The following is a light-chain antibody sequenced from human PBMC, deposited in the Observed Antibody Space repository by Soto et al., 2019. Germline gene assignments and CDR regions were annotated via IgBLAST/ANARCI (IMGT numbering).Light chain of an antibody. Sequence: DIVLTQSPLSLPVTPGEPASISCRSSQSLLQSNGNHYLDWYLQKPGQSPQVLIYLGSNRASGVPYRFSGSGSGTDFTLKISRVEAEDVGVYYCMQALQTPWTFGQGTKVEIK. CDR3: MQALQTPWT. CDR2: LGS. V-gene: IGKV2-28*01. CDR1: QSLLQSNGNHY. J-gene: IGKJ1*01.